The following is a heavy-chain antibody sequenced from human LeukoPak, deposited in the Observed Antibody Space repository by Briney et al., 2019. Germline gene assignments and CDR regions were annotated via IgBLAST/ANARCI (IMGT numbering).Heavy chain of an antibody. V-gene: IGHV3-21*01. Sequence: GGSLRLSCAASAFTFSSYTMNWVRQAPGKGLEWVSSISGSGSAIYYADSVKGRFTISRGNAKNALYLQMNSLRAEDTAVYYCGRDTPPPDYYGSGSYRGYFDYWGQGTLVSVST. J-gene: IGHJ4*02. CDR1: AFTFSSYT. D-gene: IGHD3-10*01. CDR3: GRDTPPPDYYGSGSYRGYFDY. CDR2: ISGSGSAI.